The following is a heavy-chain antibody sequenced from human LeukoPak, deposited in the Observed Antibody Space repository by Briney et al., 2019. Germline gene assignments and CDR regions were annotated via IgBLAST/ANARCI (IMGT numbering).Heavy chain of an antibody. CDR3: ARGGNWFDP. CDR2: IYYSGST. J-gene: IGHJ5*02. CDR1: GGSISGFY. V-gene: IGHV4-59*01. Sequence: SETLSLTCTVSGGSISGFYWSWTRQPPGKGLEWIGYIYYSGSTNYNPSLKSRVTISVDTSKNQFSLKLSSVTAADTAVYYCARGGNWFDPWGQGTLVTVSS.